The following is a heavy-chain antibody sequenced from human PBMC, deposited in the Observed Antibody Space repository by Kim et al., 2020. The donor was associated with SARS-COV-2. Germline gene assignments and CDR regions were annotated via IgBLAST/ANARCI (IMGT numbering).Heavy chain of an antibody. CDR2: IKPDGSEK. CDR1: GFTFTGHW. Sequence: GGSLRLSCAASGFTFTGHWMSWVRQTPGRGLECVASIKPDGSEKYYVDSVKGRFTISRDNTKHSVSLQMNSLRAEDTAVYYCARGDGWFLPGGQGTLVTVSS. CDR3: ARGDGWFLP. V-gene: IGHV3-7*01. J-gene: IGHJ5*02.